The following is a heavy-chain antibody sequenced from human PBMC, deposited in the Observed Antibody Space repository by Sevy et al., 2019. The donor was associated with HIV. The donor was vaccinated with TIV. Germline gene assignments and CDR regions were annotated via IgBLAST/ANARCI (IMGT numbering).Heavy chain of an antibody. CDR3: ARDHPAALFDDY. J-gene: IGHJ4*02. CDR1: GFTFSSYS. D-gene: IGHD2-2*01. Sequence: GWSLRLSCAASGFTFSSYSMNWVRQAPGKGLEWVSSISSSSSYIYYADSVKGRFTISRDNAKNSLYLQMNSLRAEDTAVYYCARDHPAALFDDYWGQGTLVTVSS. CDR2: ISSSSSYI. V-gene: IGHV3-21*01.